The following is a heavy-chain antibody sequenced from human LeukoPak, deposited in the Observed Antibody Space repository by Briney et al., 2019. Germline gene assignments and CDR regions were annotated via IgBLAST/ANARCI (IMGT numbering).Heavy chain of an antibody. V-gene: IGHV4-4*02. Sequence: SETLSLTCAVSGGSISSSNWWSWVRQPPGKGLEWIGEIYHSGSTNYNPSLKSRVTISVDKSKNQFSLKLSSVTAADTAVYYCARLDSSSSGYFQHWGQGTLVTVSS. CDR3: ARLDSSSSGYFQH. D-gene: IGHD6-6*01. CDR1: GGSISSSNW. J-gene: IGHJ1*01. CDR2: IYHSGST.